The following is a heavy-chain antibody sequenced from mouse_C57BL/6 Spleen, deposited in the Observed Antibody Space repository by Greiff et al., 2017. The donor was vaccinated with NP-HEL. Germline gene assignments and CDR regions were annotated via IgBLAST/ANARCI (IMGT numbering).Heavy chain of an antibody. CDR1: GYTFTSYW. D-gene: IGHD3-2*02. Sequence: VQLQQPGAELVKPGASVKLSCKASGYTFTSYWMHWVKQRPGQGLEWIGMIHPNSGSTNYNEKFKSKATLTVDKSSSTAYMQLSSLTSEDSAVYYCARPAQATYWFAYWGQGTLVTVSA. CDR2: IHPNSGST. CDR3: ARPAQATYWFAY. V-gene: IGHV1-64*01. J-gene: IGHJ3*01.